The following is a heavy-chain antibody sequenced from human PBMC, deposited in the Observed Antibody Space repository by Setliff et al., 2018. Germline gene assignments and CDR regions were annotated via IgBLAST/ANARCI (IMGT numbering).Heavy chain of an antibody. D-gene: IGHD2-21*01. V-gene: IGHV4-4*02. CDR1: GGSISSSNW. CDR3: ARGLEGEDYFYYMDV. J-gene: IGHJ6*03. Sequence: SETLSLTCTVSGGSISSSNWWTWVRQPPGKGLEWIGEIYHSGSINYNPSLKSRVTMSVDKSKNQFSLKLTSLTAADTAVYYCARGLEGEDYFYYMDVWGRGTTVTVSS. CDR2: IYHSGSI.